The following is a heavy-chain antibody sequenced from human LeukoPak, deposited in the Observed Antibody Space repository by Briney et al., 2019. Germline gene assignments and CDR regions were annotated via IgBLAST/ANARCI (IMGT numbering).Heavy chain of an antibody. CDR3: ARGEWELGY. CDR2: IDCTGTA. D-gene: IGHD1-26*01. CDR1: GGSISSHY. Sequence: SETLSLTCTVSGGSISSHYWSWIRQPPGKGLEWIGYIDCTGTASYNPSLKSRVTISLDTSKNQFSLKLTSVTTADTATYYCARGEWELGYWGQGTLVTVSS. J-gene: IGHJ4*02. V-gene: IGHV4-59*11.